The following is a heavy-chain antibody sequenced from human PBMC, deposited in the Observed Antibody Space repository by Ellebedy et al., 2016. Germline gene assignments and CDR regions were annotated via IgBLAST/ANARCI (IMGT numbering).Heavy chain of an antibody. CDR1: GFTFSNYG. V-gene: IGHV3-30*02. CDR3: AKESLGYKGIFDY. J-gene: IGHJ4*02. CDR2: IWYDGSNK. D-gene: IGHD5-24*01. Sequence: GESLKISXASSGFTFSNYGMHWVRQAPGKGLEWVAVIWYDGSNKYYADSVKGRFTISRDTSKNTLYLQMDSLRPEDTAVYYCAKESLGYKGIFDYWGQGTLVTVSS.